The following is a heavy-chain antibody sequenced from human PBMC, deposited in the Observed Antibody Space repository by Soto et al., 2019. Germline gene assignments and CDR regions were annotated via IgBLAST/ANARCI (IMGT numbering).Heavy chain of an antibody. V-gene: IGHV1-69*01. J-gene: IGHJ4*02. CDR2: IIPIFGTA. D-gene: IGHD3-22*01. CDR1: GGTFSSYA. Sequence: QVQLVQSGAEVKKPGSSVKVSCKASGGTFSSYAISWVRQAPGQGLEWMGGIIPIFGTANYAQKFQGRVTITADESTSTAYMVLSSLRSEDTAVYYCARGVVPEYYYDSSGYYYPFDYWGQGTLVTVSS. CDR3: ARGVVPEYYYDSSGYYYPFDY.